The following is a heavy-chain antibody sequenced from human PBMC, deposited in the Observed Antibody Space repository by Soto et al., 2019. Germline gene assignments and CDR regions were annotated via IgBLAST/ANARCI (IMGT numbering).Heavy chain of an antibody. J-gene: IGHJ6*02. CDR2: IYHSGST. CDR1: GGSISSGGYS. D-gene: IGHD1-1*01. CDR3: ARVLVQAPYYYYYGMDV. Sequence: LSLTCAVSGGSISSGGYSWSWIRQPPGKGLEWIGYIYHSGSTYYNPSLKSRVTISVDRSKNQFSLKLSSVTAADTAVYYCARVLVQAPYYYYYGMDVWGQGTTVTVSS. V-gene: IGHV4-30-2*01.